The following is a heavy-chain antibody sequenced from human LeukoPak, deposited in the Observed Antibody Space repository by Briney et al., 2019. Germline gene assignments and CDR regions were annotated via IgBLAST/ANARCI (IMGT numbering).Heavy chain of an antibody. Sequence: SETLSLTCTVPDGSISSDSYYWGWIRQPPGKGLEWIGSIYYTGSTYYNPSLKSRVTISVDTSKNRFSLKLSSVTAADTAVYYCARGRGQQQLVYYYYYMDVWGKGTTVTVSS. CDR1: DGSISSDSYY. D-gene: IGHD6-13*01. J-gene: IGHJ6*03. CDR3: ARGRGQQQLVYYYYYMDV. V-gene: IGHV4-39*07. CDR2: IYYTGST.